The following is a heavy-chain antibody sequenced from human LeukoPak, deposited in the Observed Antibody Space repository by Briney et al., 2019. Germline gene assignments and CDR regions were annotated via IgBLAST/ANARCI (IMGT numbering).Heavy chain of an antibody. J-gene: IGHJ3*02. Sequence: SETLSLTCTVSGGSISSYYWSWIRQPPGKGLEWIGYIYYGGSTNYNPSLKSRVTISVDTSKNQFSLKLSSVTAADTAVYYCAAAMSYYTLKAFDIWGQGTMVTVSS. D-gene: IGHD3-3*01. CDR2: IYYGGST. V-gene: IGHV4-59*08. CDR3: AAAMSYYTLKAFDI. CDR1: GGSISSYY.